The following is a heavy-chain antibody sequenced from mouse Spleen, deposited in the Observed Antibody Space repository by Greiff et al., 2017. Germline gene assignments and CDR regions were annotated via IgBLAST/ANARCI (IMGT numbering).Heavy chain of an antibody. Sequence: EVKLVESGGGLVKPGGSLKLSCAASGFTFSSYAMSWVRQTPEKRLEWVATISSGGSYTYYPDSVKGRFTISRDNAKNTLYLQMSSLRSEDTAMYYCARGEFAYWGQGTLVTVSA. CDR3: ARGEFAY. V-gene: IGHV5-9-1*01. CDR2: ISSGGSYT. CDR1: GFTFSSYA. J-gene: IGHJ3*01.